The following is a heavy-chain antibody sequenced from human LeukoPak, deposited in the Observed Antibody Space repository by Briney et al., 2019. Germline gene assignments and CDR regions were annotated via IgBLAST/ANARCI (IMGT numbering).Heavy chain of an antibody. CDR2: INTNTGNP. Sequence: GGSLRLSCAASGFTFTSYAMNWVRQAPGQGLEWMGWINTNTGNPTYAQGFTGRFVFSLDTSVSTAYLQISSLKAEDTAVYYCARDGRMRSPSSGSYYGVDYYYYYMDVWGKGTTVTVSS. J-gene: IGHJ6*03. V-gene: IGHV7-4-1*02. D-gene: IGHD1-26*01. CDR1: GFTFTSYA. CDR3: ARDGRMRSPSSGSYYGVDYYYYYMDV.